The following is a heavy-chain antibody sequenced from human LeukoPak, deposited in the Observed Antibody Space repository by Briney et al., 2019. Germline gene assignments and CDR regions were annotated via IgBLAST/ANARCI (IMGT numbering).Heavy chain of an antibody. Sequence: LSLTCTVSGGSISSSSYYWGWIRQAPGKGLEWLAYISNSGDTRKYADSVTGRFTISRDNAKNSVFLQMNSLRAEDSGVYYCARDVRGRTPLKLGMKWFDPWGQGTRVTVSS. J-gene: IGHJ5*02. CDR3: ARDVRGRTPLKLGMKWFDP. CDR2: ISNSGDTR. D-gene: IGHD7-27*01. V-gene: IGHV3-11*01. CDR1: GGSISSSSYY.